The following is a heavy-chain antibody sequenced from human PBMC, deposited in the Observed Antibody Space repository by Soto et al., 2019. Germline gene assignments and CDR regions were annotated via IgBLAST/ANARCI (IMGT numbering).Heavy chain of an antibody. Sequence: ASVKVSCKASGYTFTSYGISWVRQAPGQGLEWMGWISAYNGNTNYAQKLQGRVTMTTDTTTSTAYMELRSLRSDDTAVYYCAADPGSPLLWFGELLYYFDYWGQGTLVTVSS. J-gene: IGHJ4*02. D-gene: IGHD3-10*01. CDR1: GYTFTSYG. CDR3: AADPGSPLLWFGELLYYFDY. CDR2: ISAYNGNT. V-gene: IGHV1-18*01.